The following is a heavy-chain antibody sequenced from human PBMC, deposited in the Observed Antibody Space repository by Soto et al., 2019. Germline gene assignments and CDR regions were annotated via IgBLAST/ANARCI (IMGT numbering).Heavy chain of an antibody. CDR3: AREGAVGGYWYFDL. J-gene: IGHJ2*01. Sequence: QVQLQESGPGLVKPSGTLSLTCAVSGGSISSSNWWSWVRQSPGKGLEWIGEIYHSRSTNYNPSLMSRVTTSVDESKKRCSRKLNSVTAAETAVYYCAREGAVGGYWYFDLWGRGTLVTVSS. CDR1: GGSISSSNW. CDR2: IYHSRST. D-gene: IGHD6-19*01. V-gene: IGHV4-4*02.